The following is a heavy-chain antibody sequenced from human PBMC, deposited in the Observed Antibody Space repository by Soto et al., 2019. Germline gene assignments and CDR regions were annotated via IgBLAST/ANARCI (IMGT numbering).Heavy chain of an antibody. J-gene: IGHJ6*03. Sequence: GGSLRLSCAASGFTFSSYAMSWVRQAPGKGLEWVSAISGSGGSTYYADSVKGRFTISRDNSKNTLYLQMNSLRAEDTAVYYCAKDSPSTRSLFYYYYMDVWGKGTTVTVSS. CDR1: GFTFSSYA. CDR3: AKDSPSTRSLFYYYYMDV. CDR2: ISGSGGST. D-gene: IGHD4-17*01. V-gene: IGHV3-23*01.